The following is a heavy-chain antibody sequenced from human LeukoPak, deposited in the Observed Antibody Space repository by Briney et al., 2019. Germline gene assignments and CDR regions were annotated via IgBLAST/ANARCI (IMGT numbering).Heavy chain of an antibody. CDR2: INHSGST. CDR1: GGSISSYY. D-gene: IGHD6-19*01. CDR3: ARGGVAVAGTRWFDP. J-gene: IGHJ5*02. Sequence: SETLSLTCTVSGGSISSYYWSWIRQPPGKGLEWIGEINHSGSTNYNPSLKSRVTISVDTSKNQFSLKLSSVTAADTAVYYCARGGVAVAGTRWFDPWGQGTLVTVSS. V-gene: IGHV4-34*01.